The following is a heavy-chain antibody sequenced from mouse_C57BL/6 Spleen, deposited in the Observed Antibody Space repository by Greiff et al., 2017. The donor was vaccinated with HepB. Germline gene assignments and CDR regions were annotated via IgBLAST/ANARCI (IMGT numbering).Heavy chain of an antibody. CDR2: IDPENGDT. J-gene: IGHJ3*01. CDR1: GFNIKDDY. D-gene: IGHD3-2*02. V-gene: IGHV14-4*01. Sequence: VQLQQSGAELVRPGASVKLSCTASGFNIKDDYMHWVKQRPEQGLEWIGWIDPENGDTEYASKFQGKATITADTSSNTAYLQLSSLTSEDTAVYYCTESSGLAWFAYWGQGTLVTVSA. CDR3: TESSGLAWFAY.